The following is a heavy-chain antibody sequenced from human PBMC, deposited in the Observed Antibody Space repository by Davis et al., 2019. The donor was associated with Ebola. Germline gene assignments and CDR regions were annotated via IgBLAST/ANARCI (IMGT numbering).Heavy chain of an antibody. J-gene: IGHJ4*02. CDR1: GFIFSNCA. Sequence: GESLKISCTASGFIFSNCAMYWVRQASGKGLEWVGRIRSKANSYATAYAASVKGRFTISRDDSKNTAYLQMNSLKTEDTAVYYCSQSVGGGDYWGQGTLVTVSS. CDR3: SQSVGGGDY. CDR2: IRSKANSYAT. V-gene: IGHV3-73*01. D-gene: IGHD2-15*01.